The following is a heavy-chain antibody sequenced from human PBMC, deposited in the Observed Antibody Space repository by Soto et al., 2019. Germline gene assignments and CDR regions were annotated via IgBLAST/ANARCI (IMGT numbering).Heavy chain of an antibody. CDR1: GGTFSSYA. D-gene: IGHD5-12*01. Sequence: SVKVSCKASGGTFSSYAISWVRQAPGQGLEWMGGIIPIFGTANYAQKFQGRVTITADESTSTAYMELSSLRSEDTAVYYCARSSGYEGAFDYWGQGTLVTVSS. CDR3: ARSSGYEGAFDY. V-gene: IGHV1-69*13. CDR2: IIPIFGTA. J-gene: IGHJ4*02.